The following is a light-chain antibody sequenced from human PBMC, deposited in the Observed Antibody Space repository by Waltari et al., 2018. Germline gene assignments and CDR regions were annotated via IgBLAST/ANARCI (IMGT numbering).Light chain of an antibody. CDR2: KAS. CDR3: QQYTSFSLT. CDR1: QSISRW. V-gene: IGKV1-5*03. J-gene: IGKJ4*01. Sequence: DIQMTQSPSSLSASIGDRVPFTCQASQSISRWLAWDQQKPGKAPKRLISKASTLESGVPSRFSGSGSGTEFTLTISSLQPDDFATYYCQQYTSFSLTFGGGTTVEIK.